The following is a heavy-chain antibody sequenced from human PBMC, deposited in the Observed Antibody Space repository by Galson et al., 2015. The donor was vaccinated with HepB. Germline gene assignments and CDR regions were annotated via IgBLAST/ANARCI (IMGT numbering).Heavy chain of an antibody. CDR2: TYYRSKWYN. Sequence: CAISGDSVSSNSAAWNWIRQSPSRGLEWLGGTYYRSKWYNDYAVSVKSRITINPDTSKNQFSLQLNSVTPEDTAVYYCAREYYDSSGYPFDPWGQGTLVTVSS. CDR3: AREYYDSSGYPFDP. D-gene: IGHD3-22*01. J-gene: IGHJ5*02. CDR1: GDSVSSNSAA. V-gene: IGHV6-1*01.